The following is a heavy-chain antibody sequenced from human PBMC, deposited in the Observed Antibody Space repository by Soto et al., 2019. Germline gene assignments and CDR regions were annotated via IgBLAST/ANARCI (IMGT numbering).Heavy chain of an antibody. CDR3: ARDLGYSGYDEVYYYYYGMDV. CDR2: INPSGGST. Sequence: ASVKVSCKASGYTFTSYYMHWVRQAPGQGLEWMGIINPSGGSTNYAQKFQGRVTMTRDTSTSTVYMELSSLRSEDTAVYYCARDLGYSGYDEVYYYYYGMDVWGQGTTVTVSS. V-gene: IGHV1-46*01. D-gene: IGHD5-12*01. J-gene: IGHJ6*02. CDR1: GYTFTSYY.